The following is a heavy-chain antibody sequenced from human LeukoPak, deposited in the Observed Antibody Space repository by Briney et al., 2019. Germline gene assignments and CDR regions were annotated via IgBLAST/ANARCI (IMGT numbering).Heavy chain of an antibody. J-gene: IGHJ6*02. CDR1: GGTFSSYA. D-gene: IGHD4-17*01. V-gene: IGHV1-69*04. CDR3: ARFNYGGNSGYYYGMDV. CDR2: IIPILGIA. Sequence: SVKVSCKASGGTFSSYAISWVRQAPGQGLEWMGRIIPILGIANYAQKFQGRVTITADKSTSTAYMELSSLRSEDTAVYYCARFNYGGNSGYYYGMDVWGQGTTVTVSS.